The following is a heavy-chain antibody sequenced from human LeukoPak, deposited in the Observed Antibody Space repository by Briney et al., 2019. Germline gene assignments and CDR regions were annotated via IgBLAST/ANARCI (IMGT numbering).Heavy chain of an antibody. CDR3: AGTPIQLWLRVDY. CDR1: GYSISSGYY. V-gene: IGHV4-38-2*02. Sequence: SETLSLTCTVSGYSISSGYYWGWIRPPPGKGLEWIGSIYHSGSTYYNPSLKSRVTISGDTSKNQLSLKLSSVTAADTAVYYCAGTPIQLWLRVDYWGQGTLVTVSS. D-gene: IGHD5-18*01. CDR2: IYHSGST. J-gene: IGHJ4*02.